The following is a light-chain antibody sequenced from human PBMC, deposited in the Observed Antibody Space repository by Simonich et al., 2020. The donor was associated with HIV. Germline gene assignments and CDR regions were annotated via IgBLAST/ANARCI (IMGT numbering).Light chain of an antibody. CDR1: SSDVGDYNY. V-gene: IGLV2-14*03. CDR3: SSYTTINTWV. J-gene: IGLJ3*02. Sequence: QSALTQPASVSGSPGQAITISCTGTSSDVGDYNYVSWYQQHPGKAPKLIIYDVNKRPSGVSNRFSASKSGNTASLTSSGLQAEDEADYYCSSYTTINTWVFGGGTKLTVL. CDR2: DVN.